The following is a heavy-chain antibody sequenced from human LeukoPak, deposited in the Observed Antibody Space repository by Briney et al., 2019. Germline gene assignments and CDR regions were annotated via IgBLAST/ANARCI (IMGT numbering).Heavy chain of an antibody. J-gene: IGHJ5*02. CDR1: GGSITSGSYY. CDR3: ATSASSGSNYFDP. D-gene: IGHD4/OR15-4a*01. V-gene: IGHV4-61*02. Sequence: SDTLSLTCTVSGGSITSGSYYWTWIRQPAGKGLEWVGRIHSSGSTNYNPSLNSRVTVSADTSNNQFSLKLSSVTAADTAIYYCATSASSGSNYFDPWGQGILVTVSS. CDR2: IHSSGST.